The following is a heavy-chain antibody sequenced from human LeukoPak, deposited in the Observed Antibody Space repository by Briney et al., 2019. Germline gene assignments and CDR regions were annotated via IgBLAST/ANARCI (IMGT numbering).Heavy chain of an antibody. CDR2: IYYSGST. J-gene: IGHJ6*02. Sequence: SETLSLTCTVSGGSISSYYWSWIRQPPGKGLEWIGYIYYSGSTNYNPSLKSRVTISVDTSKNQFSLKLSSVTAADTAVYYCASTVPAASPYYYYGMDVWGQGTTVTVSS. D-gene: IGHD2-2*01. CDR1: GGSISSYY. V-gene: IGHV4-59*01. CDR3: ASTVPAASPYYYYGMDV.